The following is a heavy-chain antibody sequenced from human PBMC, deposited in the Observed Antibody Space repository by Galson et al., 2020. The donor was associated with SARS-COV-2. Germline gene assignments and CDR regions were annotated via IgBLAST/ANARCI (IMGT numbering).Heavy chain of an antibody. Sequence: SETLSLTCTVSGGSIRSTSYYWGWIRQPPGKGLEYIGTIYYRGSTYYNPSLKSRVTLSVDTSKNQFSLKLSSVSAADTAVYFCARLRDADVLSGHPEIFDYWGQGTLVTVSS. D-gene: IGHD3-3*01. CDR2: IYYRGST. CDR1: GGSIRSTSYY. CDR3: ARLRDADVLSGHPEIFDY. V-gene: IGHV4-39*01. J-gene: IGHJ4*02.